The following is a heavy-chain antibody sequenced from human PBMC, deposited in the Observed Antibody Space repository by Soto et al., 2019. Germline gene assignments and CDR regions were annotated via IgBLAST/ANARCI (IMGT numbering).Heavy chain of an antibody. CDR2: IYYRGST. J-gene: IGHJ3*02. V-gene: IGHV4-31*03. Sequence: QVQLQESGPGLVKPSQTLSLTCTVSGGSISSGGHYWSWIRQHPGKGLEWIGFIYYRGSTFYNPSLKSRLTISIDTSKSQFSLRLSSVTAADTAVYYCARDQSTGTTPFAFDIWGQGTMVTVSS. CDR3: ARDQSTGTTPFAFDI. D-gene: IGHD1-7*01. CDR1: GGSISSGGHY.